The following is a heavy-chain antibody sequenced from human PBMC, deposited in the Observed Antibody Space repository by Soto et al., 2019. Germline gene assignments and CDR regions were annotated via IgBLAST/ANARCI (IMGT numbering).Heavy chain of an antibody. Sequence: SETLSLTCTVSGGSVSSGSYYWSWIRQPPGKGLEWIGLIYYSGSTNYNPSLKSRVTISVDTSKNQFSLKLSSVTAADTAVYYCAREGLITGTTYYYYGMDVWGQGTTVTVSS. J-gene: IGHJ6*02. CDR1: GGSVSSGSYY. D-gene: IGHD1-7*01. CDR3: AREGLITGTTYYYYGMDV. CDR2: IYYSGST. V-gene: IGHV4-61*01.